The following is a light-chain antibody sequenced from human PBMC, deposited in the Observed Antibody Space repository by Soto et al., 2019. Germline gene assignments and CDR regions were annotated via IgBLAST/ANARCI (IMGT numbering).Light chain of an antibody. V-gene: IGKV1-12*02. J-gene: IGKJ3*01. CDR2: GAS. CDR3: QQTDSFPFT. Sequence: DIQMTQSPSTVSSSVGDRVTITCRASQGVNSWLAWYQQKPGNAPKLLIFGASTLQSGVPSRFSGSGSGTYFTLTISSLQPEDYAPYECQQTDSFPFTFGPGTKVDIK. CDR1: QGVNSW.